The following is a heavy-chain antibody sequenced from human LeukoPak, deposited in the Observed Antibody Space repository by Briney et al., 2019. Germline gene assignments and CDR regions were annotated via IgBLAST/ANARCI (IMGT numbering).Heavy chain of an antibody. J-gene: IGHJ4*02. CDR1: GFTFSSYG. V-gene: IGHV3-30*03. CDR2: ISYDGSNK. D-gene: IGHD3-3*01. CDR3: ARGVDFWSGYYGGDY. Sequence: GGSLRLSCAASGFTFSSYGMHWVRQAPGKGLEWVAVISYDGSNKYYADSVKGRFTISRDNSKNTLYLQMNSLRAEDTAVYYCARGVDFWSGYYGGDYWGQGTLVTVSS.